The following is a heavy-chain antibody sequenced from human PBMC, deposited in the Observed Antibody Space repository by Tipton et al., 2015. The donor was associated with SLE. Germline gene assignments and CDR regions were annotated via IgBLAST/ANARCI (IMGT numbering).Heavy chain of an antibody. V-gene: IGHV4-59*01. D-gene: IGHD1-7*01. CDR2: IYYGGTA. J-gene: IGHJ4*02. CDR1: GGSISTYY. CDR3: ARDSNNWNYGYFDS. Sequence: TLSLTCTVSGGSISTYYWSWIRQPPGRGLEWIGFIYYGGTANNNPSLKSRVTISVDRSKSQFSLRLSSVTAADTAVYYCARDSNNWNYGYFDSWGQGILVTVSS.